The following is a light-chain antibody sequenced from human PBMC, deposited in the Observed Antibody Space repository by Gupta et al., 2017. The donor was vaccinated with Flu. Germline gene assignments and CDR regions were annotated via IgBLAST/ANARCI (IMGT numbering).Light chain of an antibody. CDR3: QAWDSSTGGV. Sequence: SVSVSPGQTASITCSGDKLGDKYACWYQQKPGQSPVLVIYQDSKRPSGIPERFSGSNSGNTATLTISGTQAMDEADYYCQAWDSSTGGVFGTGTKVNVL. V-gene: IGLV3-1*01. CDR2: QDS. J-gene: IGLJ1*01. CDR1: KLGDKY.